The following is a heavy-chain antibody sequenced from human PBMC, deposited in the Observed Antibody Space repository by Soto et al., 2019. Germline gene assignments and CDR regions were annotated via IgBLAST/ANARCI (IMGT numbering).Heavy chain of an antibody. CDR2: ISSSSSYT. CDR3: VPAGGIAVAGSD. Sequence: GALRLSCAASGFTFSDYYMSWIRQAPGKGLEWVSYISSSSSYTNYADSVKGRFTISRDNAKNSLYLQMNSLRAEDTAVYYCVPAGGIAVAGSDWGQGTLVTVSS. CDR1: GFTFSDYY. D-gene: IGHD6-19*01. V-gene: IGHV3-11*06. J-gene: IGHJ4*02.